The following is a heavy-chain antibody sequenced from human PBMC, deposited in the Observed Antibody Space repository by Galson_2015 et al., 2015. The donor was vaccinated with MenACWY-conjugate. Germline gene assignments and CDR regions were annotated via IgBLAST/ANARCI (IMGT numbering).Heavy chain of an antibody. CDR1: GGTFSSYA. CDR2: IIPIFGTA. Sequence: SVKVSCKASGGTFSSYAISWVRQAPGQGLEWMGGIIPIFGTANYAQKFQGRVTITADESTSTVYMELSRLRSDDTAVYYCARVYYDSSGYYWGYYFDYWGQGTLVTVSP. J-gene: IGHJ4*02. CDR3: ARVYYDSSGYYWGYYFDY. D-gene: IGHD3-22*01. V-gene: IGHV1-69*13.